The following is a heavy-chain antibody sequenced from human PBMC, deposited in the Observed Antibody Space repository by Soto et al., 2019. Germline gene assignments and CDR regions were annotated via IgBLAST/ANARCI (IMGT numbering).Heavy chain of an antibody. V-gene: IGHV4-31*03. CDR1: GGSISSGTYY. J-gene: IGHJ4*02. CDR2: IYYNGNA. Sequence: QVQLQESGPGLVKPSQTLSLTCTVSGGSISSGTYYWSWIRQHPGKGLKWIGFIYYNGNAFYNPSLKSRVAISLDTSKNQFSLKLSSLTAADTAVYFCARGELWWDFWCQGTLVTVSS. D-gene: IGHD3-10*01. CDR3: ARGELWWDF.